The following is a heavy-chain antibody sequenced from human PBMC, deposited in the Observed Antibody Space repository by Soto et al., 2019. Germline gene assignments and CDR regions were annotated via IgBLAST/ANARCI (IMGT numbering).Heavy chain of an antibody. CDR3: ARGGAMSAALSFGMDV. Sequence: QLQLVESGGNVVQPGRSLRLSCAASGFTFTTYAMHWVRQAPGTGLEWLAIISHDGNFEYYADSVKGRFTISRDDSKNTIYLQMNSLRGDDSGVYFCARGGAMSAALSFGMDVWGRGTTVSVSS. D-gene: IGHD3-16*01. CDR1: GFTFTTYA. V-gene: IGHV3-33*01. J-gene: IGHJ6*02. CDR2: ISHDGNFE.